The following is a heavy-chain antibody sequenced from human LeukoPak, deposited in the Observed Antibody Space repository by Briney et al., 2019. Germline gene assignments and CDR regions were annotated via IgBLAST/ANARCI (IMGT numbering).Heavy chain of an antibody. D-gene: IGHD3-22*01. Sequence: GGSLRLSCAASGFTFSNSWMSRVRQAPGKGLEWVATIKPDGSAQYYVDSVKGRFTISRDNAKNSLFLQINSLRAEDTAVYYCANGGTYSSGPWGQGTLVTVSS. J-gene: IGHJ5*02. V-gene: IGHV3-7*01. CDR2: IKPDGSAQ. CDR3: ANGGTYSSGP. CDR1: GFTFSNSW.